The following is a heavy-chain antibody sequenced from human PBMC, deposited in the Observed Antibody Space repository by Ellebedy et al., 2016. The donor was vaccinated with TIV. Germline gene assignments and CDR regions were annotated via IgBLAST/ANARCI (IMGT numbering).Heavy chain of an antibody. D-gene: IGHD3-22*01. CDR3: ARELITVMDV. V-gene: IGHV3-7*03. CDR2: IKQDGSEK. Sequence: GESLKISCAASGFTFSSYWMSWVRQAPGKGLEWVANIKQDGSEKYYVDSVKGRFTIARDNAKNSLYLQMNSLRAEDTAVYDCARELITVMDVWGQGTTVTVSS. J-gene: IGHJ6*02. CDR1: GFTFSSYW.